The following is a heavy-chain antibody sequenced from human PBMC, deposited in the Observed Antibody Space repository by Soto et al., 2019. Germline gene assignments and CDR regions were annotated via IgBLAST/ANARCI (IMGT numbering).Heavy chain of an antibody. Sequence: SETLSLTCAVYGGSFSGYYWSWIRQPPGKGLEWIGEINHSGSTNYNPSLKSRVTISVDTSKNQFSLKLSSVTAADTAVYYCAKSRAFWYFDYWGQGTLVTVSS. CDR2: INHSGST. CDR3: AKSRAFWYFDY. CDR1: GGSFSGYY. D-gene: IGHD3-10*01. V-gene: IGHV4-34*01. J-gene: IGHJ4*02.